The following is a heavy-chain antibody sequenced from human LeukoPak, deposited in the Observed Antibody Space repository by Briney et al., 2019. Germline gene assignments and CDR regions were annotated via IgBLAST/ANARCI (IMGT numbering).Heavy chain of an antibody. J-gene: IGHJ6*03. CDR3: ARVDHMVRGVITKSYYYYYYMDV. V-gene: IGHV4-39*07. CDR1: AGSISSSSSY. CDR2: IYYSGST. Sequence: SETLSLTCSVSAGSISSSSSYWGWIRQPPGEGLEWIGTIYYSGSTYYNPSLKSRVTISVDTSKNQFSLKLSSVTAADTAVYYCARVDHMVRGVITKSYYYYYYMDVWGKGTTVTVSS. D-gene: IGHD3-10*01.